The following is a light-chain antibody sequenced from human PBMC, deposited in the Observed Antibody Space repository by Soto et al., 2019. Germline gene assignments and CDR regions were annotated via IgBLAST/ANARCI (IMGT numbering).Light chain of an antibody. CDR2: GAS. J-gene: IGKJ4*01. Sequence: MVVTVSSAALSVSPGERSTLSCRASQSVSSNLAWYQQKPGQAPRLLIYGASTRATGIPDRFSGSGSGTDFTLTINRLEPEDFAVYYCQLDGSPPLTFGGGTKVDIK. CDR3: QLDGSPPLT. CDR1: QSVSSN. V-gene: IGKV3-20*01.